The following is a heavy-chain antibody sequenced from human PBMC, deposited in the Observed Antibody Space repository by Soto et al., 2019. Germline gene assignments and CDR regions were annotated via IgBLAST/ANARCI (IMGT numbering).Heavy chain of an antibody. Sequence: PSETLSLTCTVSGGSISSGDYYWSWIRHPPGKGLGWIGYIYYSGSTYYNPSLKSRVTISVDTSKNQFSLKLSSVTAADTAVYYCARVLRFLEWPHRGVYFDYWGQGTLVTGLL. V-gene: IGHV4-30-4*01. D-gene: IGHD3-3*01. CDR2: IYYSGST. CDR3: ARVLRFLEWPHRGVYFDY. CDR1: GGSISSGDYY. J-gene: IGHJ4*02.